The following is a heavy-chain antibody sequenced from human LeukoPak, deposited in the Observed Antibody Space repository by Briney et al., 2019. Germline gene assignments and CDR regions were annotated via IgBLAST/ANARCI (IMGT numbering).Heavy chain of an antibody. Sequence: ASVKVSCKASGYTFTSYGISWVRQASGQGLEWKGWISGSNGNTNYAQKLQGRVTMTTDTSTSTAYMELRSLRSDDTAVYYCAREEGNWGDAIDIWGQGTMVTVSS. CDR2: ISGSNGNT. J-gene: IGHJ3*02. D-gene: IGHD7-27*01. CDR1: GYTFTSYG. V-gene: IGHV1-18*01. CDR3: AREEGNWGDAIDI.